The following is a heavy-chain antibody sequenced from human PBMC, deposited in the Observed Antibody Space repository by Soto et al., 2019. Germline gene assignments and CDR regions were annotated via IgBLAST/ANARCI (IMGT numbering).Heavy chain of an antibody. D-gene: IGHD3-9*01. Sequence: ASVKVSCKASGYSFISYGITWVRQAPGQGLEWMGWISAYNGNTKYAQNLQGRLTMTTDTSTNTACMQLRSLRSDDTAVYYCASVGRTSIYGLEIDYWGQGTLVTVSS. CDR3: ASVGRTSIYGLEIDY. CDR2: ISAYNGNT. V-gene: IGHV1-18*01. CDR1: GYSFISYG. J-gene: IGHJ4*02.